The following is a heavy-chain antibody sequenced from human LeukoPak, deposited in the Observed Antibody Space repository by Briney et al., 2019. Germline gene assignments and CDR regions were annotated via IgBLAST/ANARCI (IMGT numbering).Heavy chain of an antibody. J-gene: IGHJ5*02. V-gene: IGHV1-2*02. CDR1: GYTLTGYY. Sequence: ASVNVSCKACGYTLTGYYMHWVRQAPAQGLEWMGWINPNSGGTNYAQKFQGRVTMTRDTPISTAYMDLSRLRSDDTAVYYCARGLDIVVVPAAEDWFDPWGKGTRVTVSS. CDR3: ARGLDIVVVPAAEDWFDP. D-gene: IGHD2-2*03. CDR2: INPNSGGT.